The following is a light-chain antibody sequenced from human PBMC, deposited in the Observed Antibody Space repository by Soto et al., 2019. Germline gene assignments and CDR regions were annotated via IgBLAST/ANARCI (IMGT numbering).Light chain of an antibody. V-gene: IGLV2-14*01. CDR1: SSDVGGYNY. CDR2: EVT. CDR3: GSWDSSLTAGV. Sequence: QSALTQPVSVSGSPGQSITISCTGTSSDVGGYNYVSWYQQHPGKAPKLMIYEVTKRPSGVPDRFSGSTSGTSATLGITGLQPGDEAVYYCGSWDSSLTAGVFGGGTKVTVL. J-gene: IGLJ3*02.